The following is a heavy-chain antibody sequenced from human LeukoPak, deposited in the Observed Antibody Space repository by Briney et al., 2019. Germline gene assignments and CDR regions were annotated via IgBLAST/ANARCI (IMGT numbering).Heavy chain of an antibody. CDR2: INSDGSST. CDR1: GFTFSSYW. D-gene: IGHD2-2*01. CDR3: ARGVGYCSSTSCYWWFDP. J-gene: IGHJ5*02. V-gene: IGHV3-74*01. Sequence: GGSLRLSCAASGFTFSSYWMHWVPQAPGKGLVWVSRINSDGSSTSYADSVKDRFTISRDNAKNTLYLQMNSLRAEDTAVYYCARGVGYCSSTSCYWWFDPWGQGTLVTVSS.